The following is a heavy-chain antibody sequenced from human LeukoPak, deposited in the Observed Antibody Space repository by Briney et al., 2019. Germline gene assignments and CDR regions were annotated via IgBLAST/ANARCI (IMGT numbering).Heavy chain of an antibody. D-gene: IGHD3-22*01. CDR3: ARHDYDSSGHRRDYYFDY. V-gene: IGHV4-34*01. CDR1: GGSFSGYY. CDR2: INHSGST. J-gene: IGHJ4*02. Sequence: SETLSLTCAVYGGSFSGYYWSWIRQPPGKGLEWIGEINHSGSTNYNPSLKSRVTISVDTSKNQFSLKLSSVTAADTAVYYCARHDYDSSGHRRDYYFDYWSQGTLVTVSS.